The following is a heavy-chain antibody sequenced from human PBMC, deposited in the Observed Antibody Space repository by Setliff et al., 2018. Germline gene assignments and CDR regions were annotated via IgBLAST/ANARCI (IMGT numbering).Heavy chain of an antibody. CDR2: MNPNSGNT. CDR3: ARRVGSVGIQLPDY. Sequence: ASVKVSCKASGYTFTSYDINWVRQATGQGPEWMGWMNPNSGNTGYAQKFQGRVTMTRNTSISTAYMELSSLRSEDTAVYYCARRVGSVGIQLPDYWGQGTLVTVSS. V-gene: IGHV1-8*02. CDR1: GYTFTSYD. J-gene: IGHJ4*02. D-gene: IGHD5-18*01.